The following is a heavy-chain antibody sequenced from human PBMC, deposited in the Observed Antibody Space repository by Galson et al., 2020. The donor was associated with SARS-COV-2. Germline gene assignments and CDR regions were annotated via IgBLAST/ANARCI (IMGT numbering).Heavy chain of an antibody. Sequence: GGSLRLSCAASGFTFSSYAMHWVRQAPGKGLEWVAVISYDGSNQYYADSVKGRFTITRDNSKNTLYLQMNSLRAEDTAVYYCARPLTSVVYDASAYWGQGTLVTVSS. CDR2: ISYDGSNQ. D-gene: IGHD5-12*01. J-gene: IGHJ4*02. V-gene: IGHV3-30*04. CDR3: ARPLTSVVYDASAY. CDR1: GFTFSSYA.